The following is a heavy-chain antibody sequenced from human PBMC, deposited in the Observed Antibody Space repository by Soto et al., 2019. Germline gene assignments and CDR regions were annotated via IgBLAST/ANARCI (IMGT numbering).Heavy chain of an antibody. Sequence: QVQLQESGPGLVKPSETLSLTCTVSGGSISSYYWSWIRQPPGKVLEWIGYIYYSGSTNYNPSLKTRVTISVHTSNNQFSLKRSAVTAADTAVYYCARVGFLEWLLGYYGMDVWGQGTTVTVSS. CDR1: GGSISSYY. J-gene: IGHJ6*02. CDR3: ARVGFLEWLLGYYGMDV. CDR2: IYYSGST. V-gene: IGHV4-59*01. D-gene: IGHD3-3*02.